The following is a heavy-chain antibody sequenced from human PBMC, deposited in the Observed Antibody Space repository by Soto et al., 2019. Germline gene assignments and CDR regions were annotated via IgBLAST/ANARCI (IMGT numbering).Heavy chain of an antibody. J-gene: IGHJ4*02. Sequence: PGGSLRLSCAASGFTFSSYAMSWVRQAPGKGLEWVSVIYSGGSTYYADSVKGRFTISRDNSKNTLYLQMNSLRAEDTAVYYCARAGYYYDSSGYYWYDYWGQGTLVTVSS. D-gene: IGHD3-22*01. CDR1: GFTFSSYA. CDR3: ARAGYYYDSSGYYWYDY. V-gene: IGHV3-66*01. CDR2: IYSGGST.